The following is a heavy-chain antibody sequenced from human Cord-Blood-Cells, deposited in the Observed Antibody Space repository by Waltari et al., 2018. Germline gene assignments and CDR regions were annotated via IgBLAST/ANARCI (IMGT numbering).Heavy chain of an antibody. CDR1: GYTFTSYV. D-gene: IGHD6-13*01. Sequence: VQIVQSGAEVKKPGAPVKVSCKASGYTFTSYVMHWVRQAPGQRLEWMGWINAGNGNTKYSQKFQGRVTITRDTSASTAYMELSSLRSEDTAVYYCARGRVQQLRDYYGMDVWGQGTTVTVSS. V-gene: IGHV1-3*01. CDR2: INAGNGNT. J-gene: IGHJ6*02. CDR3: ARGRVQQLRDYYGMDV.